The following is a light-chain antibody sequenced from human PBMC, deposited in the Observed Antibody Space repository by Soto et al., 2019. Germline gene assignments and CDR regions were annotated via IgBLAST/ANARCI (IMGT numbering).Light chain of an antibody. Sequence: EIVMTQSPATLSVSPGERVTLSCRASESLSTYLAWYQQKPGQAPRLLIYGASTKATGIPARFSGSGSATDFTLTNSSLQSEDFAVYYCQSYNDWPFTFGQGTKVDIK. CDR2: GAS. CDR3: QSYNDWPFT. V-gene: IGKV3-15*01. J-gene: IGKJ2*01. CDR1: ESLSTY.